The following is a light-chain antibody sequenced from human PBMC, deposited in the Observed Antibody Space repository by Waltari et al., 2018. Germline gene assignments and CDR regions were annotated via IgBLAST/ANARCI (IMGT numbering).Light chain of an antibody. Sequence: DIQMTQSPSSLSASVGDRVTIPCRASQSISGYLNWYQQKPGKAPKVLIYATSSLQSWVPSRFSGSGSGTDFTLTISSLQPEDFATYYCQQSYRTPPLTFGGGTKVEIK. CDR1: QSISGY. V-gene: IGKV1-39*01. CDR2: ATS. J-gene: IGKJ4*01. CDR3: QQSYRTPPLT.